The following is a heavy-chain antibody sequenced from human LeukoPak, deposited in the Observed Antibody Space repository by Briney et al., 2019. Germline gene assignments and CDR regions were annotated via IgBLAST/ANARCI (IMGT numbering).Heavy chain of an antibody. V-gene: IGHV1-69*13. CDR3: ARANPIAAAGDYYYGMDV. Sequence: SVKVSCKASGYTFTSYGISWVRQAPGQGLEWMGGIIPIFGTANYAQKFQGRVTITADESTSTAYMELSSLRSEDTAVYYCARANPIAAAGDYYYGMDVWGQGTTVTVSS. CDR1: GYTFTSYG. D-gene: IGHD6-13*01. J-gene: IGHJ6*02. CDR2: IIPIFGTA.